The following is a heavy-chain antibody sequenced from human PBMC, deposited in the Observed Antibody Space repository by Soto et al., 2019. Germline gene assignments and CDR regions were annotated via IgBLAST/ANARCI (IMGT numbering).Heavy chain of an antibody. CDR1: GFTVSSNY. CDR2: IYSGGST. CDR3: ARDSVVVAAGYYYYYGMGV. Sequence: PGGSLRLSCAASGFTVSSNYMSWVRQAPGKGLEWVSVIYSGGSTYYADSVKGRFTISRDNSKNTLYLQMNSLRAEDTAVYYCARDSVVVAAGYYYYYGMGVWGQGTTVTVSS. J-gene: IGHJ6*02. D-gene: IGHD2-15*01. V-gene: IGHV3-53*01.